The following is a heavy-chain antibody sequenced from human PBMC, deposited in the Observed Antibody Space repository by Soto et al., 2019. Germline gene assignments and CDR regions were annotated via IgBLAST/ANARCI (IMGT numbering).Heavy chain of an antibody. J-gene: IGHJ6*02. CDR2: IKPILGTV. D-gene: IGHD2-15*01. V-gene: IGHV1-69*06. CDR3: ASTDCSSHSCSIRGHHYYYGMDV. CDR1: GGAFSSHT. Sequence: QVQLVQSGAEVKKPGSSVKVPCKASGGAFSSHTINWVRQAPGQGLEWMGGIKPILGTVDIAQKFQGRITLFADTSRTTVDMELRSLTSEDTALYYCASTDCSSHSCSIRGHHYYYGMDVWGQGTSVTVS.